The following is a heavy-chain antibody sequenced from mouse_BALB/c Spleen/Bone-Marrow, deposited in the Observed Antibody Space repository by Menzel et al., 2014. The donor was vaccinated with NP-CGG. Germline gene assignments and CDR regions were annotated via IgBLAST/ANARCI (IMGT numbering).Heavy chain of an antibody. CDR3: ATGFAY. J-gene: IGHJ3*01. Sequence: QVQLKESGSVLVRPGASVKLSCKASGYTFTSSWMHWAKQRPGQGLEWIGEIHPNSGNTNYNEKLKGKATLTVDASSSTADVDLSSLTSEDSAVYYCATGFAYWGQGTLVTVSA. CDR2: IHPNSGNT. V-gene: IGHV1S130*01. CDR1: GYTFTSSW.